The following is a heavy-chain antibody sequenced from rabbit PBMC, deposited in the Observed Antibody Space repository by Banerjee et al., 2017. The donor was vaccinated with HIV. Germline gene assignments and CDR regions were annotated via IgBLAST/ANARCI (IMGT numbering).Heavy chain of an antibody. CDR1: GFSFSSNA. CDR3: ARDNDGYRGYEFDL. V-gene: IGHV1S45*01. D-gene: IGHD6-1*01. CDR2: IYTSSSAT. Sequence: QEQLEESGGDLVKPEGFLTLTCTASGFSFSSNAMCWVRHAPGKGPEWIGGIYTSSSATNYASWAKGRFTNSKTSSTTVTLQMPSLTAADTATYFCARDNDGYRGYEFDLWGQGTLVTAS. J-gene: IGHJ4*01.